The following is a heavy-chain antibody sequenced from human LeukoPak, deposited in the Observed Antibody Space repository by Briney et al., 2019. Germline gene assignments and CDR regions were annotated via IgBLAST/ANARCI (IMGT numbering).Heavy chain of an antibody. CDR3: ARGADCHESSGLNYYYYGMDV. J-gene: IGHJ6*02. D-gene: IGHD3-22*01. CDR2: IYYRGST. Sequence: PSETLSLTCTVSGGSISTYYWSWIRQPPGRGLEWIGYIYYRGSTNYNPSLMGRVTISADTSKNRFSLKLGSVTAADTAVYYCARGADCHESSGLNYYYYGMDVWGQGTTVTVSS. V-gene: IGHV4-59*01. CDR1: GGSISTYY.